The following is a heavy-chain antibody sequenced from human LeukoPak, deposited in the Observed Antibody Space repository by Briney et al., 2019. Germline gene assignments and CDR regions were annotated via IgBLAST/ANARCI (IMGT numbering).Heavy chain of an antibody. CDR2: INPSGGST. Sequence: GSSVKVSCKASGGTFTSYYMHWVRQAPGQGLEWMGIINPSGGSTSYAQKFQGRVTMTRDMSTSTVYMELSSLRSEDTAVYYCAIPHSSGYHLGDAFDIWGQGTMVTVSS. CDR3: AIPHSSGYHLGDAFDI. CDR1: GGTFTSYY. D-gene: IGHD3-22*01. J-gene: IGHJ3*02. V-gene: IGHV1-46*01.